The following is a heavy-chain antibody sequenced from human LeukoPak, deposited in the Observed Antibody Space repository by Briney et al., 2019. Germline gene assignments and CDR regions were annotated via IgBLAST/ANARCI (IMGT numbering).Heavy chain of an antibody. CDR2: IYGVDNT. J-gene: IGHJ3*02. Sequence: GGSLRLSCAVSGVTVTTNYMNWVRQAPGKGLEWVSLIYGVDNTYYADSVKGRFTISRDNSKNTLFLQMNSLRDDDTAVYYCVRQRKSKAFNIWGQGTMVTVSS. V-gene: IGHV3-66*04. CDR1: GVTVTTNY. CDR3: VRQRKSKAFNI. D-gene: IGHD5/OR15-5a*01.